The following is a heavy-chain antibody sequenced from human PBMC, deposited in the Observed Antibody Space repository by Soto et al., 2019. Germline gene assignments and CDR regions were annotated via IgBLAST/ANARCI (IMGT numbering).Heavy chain of an antibody. J-gene: IGHJ4*02. CDR2: IYYSGST. Sequence: ETLSLTCTVSGGSISSSSYYWGWIRQPPGKGLEWIGSIYYSGSTYYNPSLKSRVTISVDTSKNQFSLKLSSVTAADTAVYYCARHTQWELLSQEGYWGQGTLVTVSS. V-gene: IGHV4-39*01. CDR3: ARHTQWELLSQEGY. CDR1: GGSISSSSYY. D-gene: IGHD1-26*01.